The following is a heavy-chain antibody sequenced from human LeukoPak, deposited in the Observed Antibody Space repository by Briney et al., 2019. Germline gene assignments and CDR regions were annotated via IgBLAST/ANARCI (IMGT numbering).Heavy chain of an antibody. CDR3: ARDESAFGIAVAGRDY. Sequence: PGGSLRLSXAASGFTFSSYWMSWVRQAPGKGLEWVANIKQDGSEKYYVDSVKGRFTISRDNAKNSLYLQMNSLRAEDTAVYYCARDESAFGIAVAGRDYWGQGTLVTVSS. V-gene: IGHV3-7*01. J-gene: IGHJ4*02. CDR1: GFTFSSYW. CDR2: IKQDGSEK. D-gene: IGHD6-19*01.